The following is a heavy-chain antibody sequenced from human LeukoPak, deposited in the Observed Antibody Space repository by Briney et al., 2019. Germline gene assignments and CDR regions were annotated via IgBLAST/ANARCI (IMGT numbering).Heavy chain of an antibody. V-gene: IGHV4-59*01. CDR1: GGSISSYY. J-gene: IGHJ3*01. CDR2: IYYSGST. CDR3: ARSRGYSGYAYDAFDL. D-gene: IGHD5-12*01. Sequence: ETLSLTCTVSGGSISSYYWSWIRQPPGKGLEWIGYIYYSGSTNYNPSLKSRVTISVDTSENQFSLKLSSVTAADTAVYYCARSRGYSGYAYDAFDLWGQGTMVTVSS.